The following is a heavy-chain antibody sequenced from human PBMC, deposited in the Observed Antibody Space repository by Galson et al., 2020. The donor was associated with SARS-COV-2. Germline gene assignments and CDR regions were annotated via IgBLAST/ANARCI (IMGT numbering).Heavy chain of an antibody. CDR1: GDSVRSPTYS. CDR2: VFYGGTT. CDR3: ARDEGTWLLSEPPQYQSYGMDV. D-gene: IGHD2-2*01. V-gene: IGHV4-61*03. J-gene: IGHJ6*02. Sequence: SQTLSLTCTVSGDSVRSPTYSWNWIRQPPGQGLEWIGCVFYGGTTNSNPSLKSRVTISIDTSKNSFSLRLSSVTAADTAVYYCARDEGTWLLSEPPQYQSYGMDVWGQGTTVTVSS.